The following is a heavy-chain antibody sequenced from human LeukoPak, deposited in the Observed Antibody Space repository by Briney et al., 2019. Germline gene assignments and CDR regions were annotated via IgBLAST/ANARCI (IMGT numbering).Heavy chain of an antibody. CDR2: IKSKTDGGTT. J-gene: IGHJ5*02. CDR1: GFTFSNAW. Sequence: PGGSLRLSCAASGFTFSNAWMWWVRQAPGKGLEWVGRIKSKTDGGTTDYAAPVKGRFTISRDDSKDTLYLQMNSLKTEDTAMYYFKTRGNSVVVPSAPTNWFDPWGQGTLVTVSS. D-gene: IGHD2-2*01. V-gene: IGHV3-15*01. CDR3: KTRGNSVVVPSAPTNWFDP.